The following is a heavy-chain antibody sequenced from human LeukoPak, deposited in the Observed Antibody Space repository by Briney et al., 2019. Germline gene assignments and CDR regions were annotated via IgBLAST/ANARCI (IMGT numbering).Heavy chain of an antibody. D-gene: IGHD1-1*01. Sequence: NPSETLSLTCSVSGGSISSYYWSWIRLPAGKGLEWIGRIYTSGSTNYNPSLKSRVTMSVDTSKNQFSLKLTSVTAADTAVYYCARGRVETGTTKSFDYWGQGTLVTVSS. CDR1: GGSISSYY. V-gene: IGHV4-4*07. CDR3: ARGRVETGTTKSFDY. J-gene: IGHJ4*02. CDR2: IYTSGST.